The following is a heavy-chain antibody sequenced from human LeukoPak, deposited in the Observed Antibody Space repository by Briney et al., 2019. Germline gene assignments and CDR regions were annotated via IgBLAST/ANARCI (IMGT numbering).Heavy chain of an antibody. Sequence: GGSLRLSCAASAFTFSRYGMHWVRQAPGKGLEWVAFIRDVGSNKYYADSVKGRFTISRDNSKNTLYLQMNSLRAEDTAVYYCAKEIWPTVTTPGWTYFDYWGQGALVTVSS. CDR3: AKEIWPTVTTPGWTYFDY. D-gene: IGHD4-17*01. J-gene: IGHJ4*02. V-gene: IGHV3-30*02. CDR1: AFTFSRYG. CDR2: IRDVGSNK.